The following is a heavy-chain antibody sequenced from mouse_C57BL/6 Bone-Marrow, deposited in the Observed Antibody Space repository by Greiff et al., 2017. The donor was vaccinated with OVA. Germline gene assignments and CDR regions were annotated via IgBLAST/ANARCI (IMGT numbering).Heavy chain of an antibody. CDR3: ARMGYGSSFAY. CDR1: GFTFSDYG. CDR2: ISSGSSTI. D-gene: IGHD1-1*01. V-gene: IGHV5-17*01. Sequence: EVKLVESGGGLVKPGGSLKLSCAASGFTFSDYGMHWVRQAPEKGLEWVAYISSGSSTIYYADTVKGRFTISRDNAKNTLFLQMTSLRSEDTAMYYCARMGYGSSFAYWGQGTLVTVSA. J-gene: IGHJ3*01.